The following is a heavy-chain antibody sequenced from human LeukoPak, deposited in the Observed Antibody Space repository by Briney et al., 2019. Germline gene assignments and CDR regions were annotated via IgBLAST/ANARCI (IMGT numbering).Heavy chain of an antibody. V-gene: IGHV3-11*01. CDR3: ARNVDSSGYYDY. J-gene: IGHJ4*02. D-gene: IGHD3-22*01. CDR1: GFTFSDYY. Sequence: GASLRLSCAASGFTFSDYYMSWIRQAPGKGLEWVSYISSSGSTIYYADSVKGRFTISRDNAKNSLYLQMNSLRAQDTAVYYCARNVDSSGYYDYWGQGTLVTVSS. CDR2: ISSSGSTI.